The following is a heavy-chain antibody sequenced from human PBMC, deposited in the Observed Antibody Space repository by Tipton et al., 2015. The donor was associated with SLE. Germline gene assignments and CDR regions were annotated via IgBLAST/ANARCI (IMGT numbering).Heavy chain of an antibody. J-gene: IGHJ4*02. Sequence: LRLSCTVSGGSISSHYWSWIRQPPGKGLEWIGYIYYSGSTNYNPSLKSRVTISVDTSKNQFSLKLSSVTAADTAVYYCARGSPGGNPSFDYWGQGTLVTVSS. CDR1: GGSISSHY. CDR2: IYYSGST. V-gene: IGHV4-59*11. D-gene: IGHD4-23*01. CDR3: ARGSPGGNPSFDY.